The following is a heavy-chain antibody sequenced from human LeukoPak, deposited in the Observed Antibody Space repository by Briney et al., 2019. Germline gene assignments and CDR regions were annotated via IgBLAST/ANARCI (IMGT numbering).Heavy chain of an antibody. CDR1: GDSVSSNSAA. V-gene: IGHV6-1*01. J-gene: IGHJ4*02. Sequence: SQTLPLTCVLSGDSVSSNSAAWNWIRQSPSRGLEWLGRPYYRSKWYNHYPLSVKSRISINPDTSKNQFSLQLNSVTPEDTAVYYCARVQQLGQGFHYWGLGTVVTVSS. D-gene: IGHD6-13*01. CDR3: ARVQQLGQGFHY. CDR2: PYYRSKWYN.